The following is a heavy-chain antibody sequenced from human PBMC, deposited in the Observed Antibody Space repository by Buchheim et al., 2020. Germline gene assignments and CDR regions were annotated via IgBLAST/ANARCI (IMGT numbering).Heavy chain of an antibody. J-gene: IGHJ4*02. D-gene: IGHD5-24*01. V-gene: IGHV3-30*04. CDR1: GFTFSSYA. CDR2: ISYDGSNK. CDR3: ARGSDGRATIR. Sequence: QVQLVESGGGVVQPGRSLRLSCAASGFTFSSYAMHWVRQAPGKGLEWVAVISYDGSNKYYADSVKGRFTISRDNSKNTLYLQMNSLGAEDTAVEYCARGSDGRATIRWGQGTL.